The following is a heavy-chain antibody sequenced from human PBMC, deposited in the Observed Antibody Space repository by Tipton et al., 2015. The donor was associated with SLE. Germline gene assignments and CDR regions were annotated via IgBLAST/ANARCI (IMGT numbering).Heavy chain of an antibody. CDR1: GGSISSTSYY. J-gene: IGHJ3*02. CDR2: IYNSGST. CDR3: ARDNDSSLGAFDI. V-gene: IGHV4-39*07. Sequence: TLSLTCTVSGGSISSTSYYWGWIRQPPGKGLEWIGSIYNSGSTYYNPSLESRVTISVDTSKNQFSLKLSSVTAADTAVYYCARDNDSSLGAFDIWGQGTMVTVSS. D-gene: IGHD3-22*01.